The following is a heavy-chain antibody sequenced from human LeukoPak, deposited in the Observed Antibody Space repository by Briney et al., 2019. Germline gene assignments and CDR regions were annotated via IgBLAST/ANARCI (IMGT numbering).Heavy chain of an antibody. V-gene: IGHV1-18*01. D-gene: IGHD1-1*01. CDR2: ISGYNGNT. CDR1: GGTFSSYA. Sequence: ASVKVSCKASGGTFSSYAISWVRQAPGQGLEWMGWISGYNGNTNYARKFQGRVTMTTDTSTSTAYMELRSLRSDDTAVYFCARTVWNDVAAYWGQGTLVTVSS. CDR3: ARTVWNDVAAY. J-gene: IGHJ4*02.